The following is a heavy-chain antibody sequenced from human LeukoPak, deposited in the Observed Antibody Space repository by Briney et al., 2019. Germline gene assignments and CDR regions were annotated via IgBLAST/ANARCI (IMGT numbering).Heavy chain of an antibody. Sequence: ASVKVSCKASGYTFTSYDINWVRQATGQGLEWMGWMNPNSGNTGYAQKFQGRVTMTTDTSTSTAYMELRSLRSDDTAVYYCARRSGEQQLSYWGQGTLVTVSS. CDR3: ARRSGEQQLSY. CDR1: GYTFTSYD. CDR2: MNPNSGNT. J-gene: IGHJ4*02. V-gene: IGHV1-8*01. D-gene: IGHD6-13*01.